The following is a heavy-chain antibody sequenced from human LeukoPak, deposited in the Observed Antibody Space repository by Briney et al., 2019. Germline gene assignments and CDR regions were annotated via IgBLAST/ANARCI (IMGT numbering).Heavy chain of an antibody. V-gene: IGHV4-30-2*01. Sequence: SETLSLTCAVSGGSISSGGYSWSWIRQPPGKGLEWIGYIYHSGSTYYNPSLKSRVTISVDRSKNQFPLKLSSVTAADTAVYYCARNPGPWGQGTLVTVSS. J-gene: IGHJ5*02. CDR3: ARNPGP. CDR1: GGSISSGGYS. CDR2: IYHSGST.